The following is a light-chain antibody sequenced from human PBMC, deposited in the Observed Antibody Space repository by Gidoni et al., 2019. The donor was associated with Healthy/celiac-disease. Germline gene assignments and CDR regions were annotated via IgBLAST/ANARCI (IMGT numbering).Light chain of an antibody. CDR3: HQYYTTPCS. J-gene: IGKJ2*04. V-gene: IGKV4-1*01. Sequence: DIVMTQSPDSLAVSLGERATINCKSSQSVLYSSNNKNYLAWYQQKPGQPPKLLIYWASTRESGVTDRFSGSGSGTDFTLTISSLQAEDVAVYYCHQYYTTPCSFGQGTKLEIK. CDR2: WAS. CDR1: QSVLYSSNNKNY.